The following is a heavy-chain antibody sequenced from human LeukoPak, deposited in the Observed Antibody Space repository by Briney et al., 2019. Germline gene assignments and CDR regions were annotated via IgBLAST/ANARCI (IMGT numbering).Heavy chain of an antibody. Sequence: ASVKVSCKASGGTFSSYAISWVRQAPGQGLEWMGGIIPIFGTANYAQKFQGRVTITADKSTSTAYMELSSLRSEDTAVYYCARTINYDFWSGYYEWGQGTLVTVSS. V-gene: IGHV1-69*06. CDR3: ARTINYDFWSGYYE. CDR1: GGTFSSYA. D-gene: IGHD3-3*01. CDR2: IIPIFGTA. J-gene: IGHJ4*02.